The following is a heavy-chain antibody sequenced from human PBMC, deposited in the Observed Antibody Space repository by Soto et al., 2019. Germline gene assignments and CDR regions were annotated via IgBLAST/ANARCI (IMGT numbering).Heavy chain of an antibody. V-gene: IGHV4-39*02. D-gene: IGHD2-21*02. CDR1: GDSISSSRHY. CDR2: VYYRGTA. CDR3: AHTFSEGVVTADFDS. Sequence: PSETLSLTCTVSGDSISSSRHYWAWIRQPPGMGLEWIGSVYYRGTAYYNPSLNSRVTLSVDRSENHFSLKLTSVTAADTAVYYCAHTFSEGVVTADFDSWGQGTLVTVSS. J-gene: IGHJ4*02.